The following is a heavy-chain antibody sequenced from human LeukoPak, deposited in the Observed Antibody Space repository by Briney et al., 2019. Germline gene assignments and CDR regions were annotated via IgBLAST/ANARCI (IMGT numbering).Heavy chain of an antibody. CDR1: GFTFSSYS. D-gene: IGHD5-24*01. J-gene: IGHJ4*02. Sequence: GGSLRLSCAASGFTFSSYSMNWVRQAPGKGLEWASSISSSSSYIYYADSVKGRFTISRDNAKNSLYLQMNSLRAEDTAVYYCAREKRSRDGYNLYLDYWGQGTLVTVSS. V-gene: IGHV3-21*01. CDR2: ISSSSSYI. CDR3: AREKRSRDGYNLYLDY.